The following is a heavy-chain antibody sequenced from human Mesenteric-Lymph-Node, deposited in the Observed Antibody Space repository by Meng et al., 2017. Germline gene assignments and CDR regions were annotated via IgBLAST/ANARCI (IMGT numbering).Heavy chain of an antibody. CDR3: TRLTLYGDYFDY. J-gene: IGHJ4*02. V-gene: IGHV3-49*04. CDR2: IRSKTYGGTT. CDR1: GFTFSSYS. Sequence: GESLKISCAASGFTFSSYSMNWVRQAPGKGLEWVGFIRSKTYGGTTEYAASVKGRFTLSRDDSKSIAYLQMNNLKTEDTAVYYCTRLTLYGDYFDYWGQGTLVTVSS. D-gene: IGHD4-17*01.